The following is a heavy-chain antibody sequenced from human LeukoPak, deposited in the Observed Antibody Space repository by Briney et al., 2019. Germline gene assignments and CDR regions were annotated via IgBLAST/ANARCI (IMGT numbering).Heavy chain of an antibody. J-gene: IGHJ4*02. CDR3: ARDWGIVVVTAAFDY. D-gene: IGHD2-21*02. V-gene: IGHV3-30-3*01. CDR1: GFTFSSYA. CDR2: ISYDGSNK. Sequence: GRSLRLSCAASGFTFSSYAMHWVRQAPGKGLEWVAVISYDGSNKYYADSVKGRFTISRDNSKNTLYLQMNSLRAEDTAVYYCARDWGIVVVTAAFDYWGQGTLVTASS.